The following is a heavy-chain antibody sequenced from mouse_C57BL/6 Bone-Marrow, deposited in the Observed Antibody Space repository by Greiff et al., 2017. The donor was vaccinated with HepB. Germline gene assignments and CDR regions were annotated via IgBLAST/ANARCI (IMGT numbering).Heavy chain of an antibody. CDR3: ASGVRGSSPFAN. CDR1: GYTFTSHG. CDR2: IYPRSGNT. D-gene: IGHD1-1*01. J-gene: IGHJ3*01. V-gene: IGHV1-81*01. Sequence: QVQLQQSGAELARPGASVKLSCKASGYTFTSHGIRWVKQRTGQGLEWIGEIYPRSGNTYYNEKFKGKATLTADKSSSTAYMELRSLTSVDSAVYFCASGVRGSSPFANWGQGTLVTVSA.